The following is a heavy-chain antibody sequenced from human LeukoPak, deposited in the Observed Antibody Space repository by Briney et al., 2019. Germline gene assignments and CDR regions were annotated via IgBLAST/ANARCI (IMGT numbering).Heavy chain of an antibody. D-gene: IGHD4-23*01. V-gene: IGHV3-48*03. J-gene: IGHJ4*02. CDR2: ISSSGSTI. CDR3: ARGATVVTPFDY. CDR1: GFTFSNYE. Sequence: GGSLRLSCAASGFTFSNYEMNWVRQAPGKGLEWVSYISSSGSTIYSAAPVKGRFTTSRDNAKNSLYLQMNTLRAEDTAVYYCARGATVVTPFDYWGQGTLVTVSS.